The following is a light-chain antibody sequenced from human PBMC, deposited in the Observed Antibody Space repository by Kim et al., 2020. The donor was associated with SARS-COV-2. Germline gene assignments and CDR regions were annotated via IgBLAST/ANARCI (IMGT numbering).Light chain of an antibody. CDR1: QSVSSTY. J-gene: IGKJ2*01. CDR2: GAS. V-gene: IGKV3-20*01. CDR3: QQYGSAPRT. Sequence: LSPGQRATLSCRASQSVSSTYVAWYQQKPGQAPRLLIYGASNRATGIPDRFSGSGSGTDFTLTISRLEPEDFVVYYCQQYGSAPRTFGQGTKLEIK.